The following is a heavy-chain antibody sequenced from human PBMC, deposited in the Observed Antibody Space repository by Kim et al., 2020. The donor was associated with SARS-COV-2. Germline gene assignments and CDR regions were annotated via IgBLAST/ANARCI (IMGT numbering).Heavy chain of an antibody. Sequence: YNPSLKSRVTISVDTSKNQFSLKLSSVIAADTAVYYCARDPRGESDAFDIWGQGTMVTVSS. D-gene: IGHD3-10*01. J-gene: IGHJ3*02. V-gene: IGHV4-31*02. CDR3: ARDPRGESDAFDI.